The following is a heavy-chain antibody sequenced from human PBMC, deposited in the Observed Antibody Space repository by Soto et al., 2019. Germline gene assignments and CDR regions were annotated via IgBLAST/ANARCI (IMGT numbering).Heavy chain of an antibody. CDR1: GYSFTSYW. CDR2: IYPGDSDT. J-gene: IGHJ4*02. V-gene: IGHV5-51*01. Sequence: GESLKISCKCSGYSFTSYWIGWVRQMPGKGLEWMGIIYPGDSDTRYSPSFQGQVTISADKSISTAYLQWSRLKASDTAMYYCARGGYYYDSSGYSLFDYWGQGTLVTVSS. CDR3: ARGGYYYDSSGYSLFDY. D-gene: IGHD3-22*01.